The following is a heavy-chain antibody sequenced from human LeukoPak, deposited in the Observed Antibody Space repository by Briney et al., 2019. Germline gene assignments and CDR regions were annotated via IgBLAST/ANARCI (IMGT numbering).Heavy chain of an antibody. CDR2: ISYDGSNK. D-gene: IGHD6-19*01. Sequence: PGRSLRLSCAASGFTFSSYAMHWVRQAPGKGLEWVAVISYDGSNKYYADSVKGRFTTSRDNSKNTLYLQMNSLRAEDTAVYYCARSYIAVAGNDAFDIWGQGTMVTVSS. V-gene: IGHV3-30-3*01. CDR1: GFTFSSYA. CDR3: ARSYIAVAGNDAFDI. J-gene: IGHJ3*02.